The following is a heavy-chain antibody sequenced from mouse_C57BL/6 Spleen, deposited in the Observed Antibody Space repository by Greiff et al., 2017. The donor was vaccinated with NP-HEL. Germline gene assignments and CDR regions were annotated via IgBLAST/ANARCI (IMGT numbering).Heavy chain of an antibody. D-gene: IGHD1-1*01. J-gene: IGHJ2*01. CDR2: IYPGDGDT. V-gene: IGHV1-80*01. Sequence: VQGVESGAELVKPGASVMISCKASGYAFSSYWMNWVKQRPGKGLEWIGQIYPGDGDTNYNGKFKGKATLTADKSSSTAYMQLSSLTSEDSAVYFCARDYGGGYFDYWGQGTTLTVSS. CDR1: GYAFSSYW. CDR3: ARDYGGGYFDY.